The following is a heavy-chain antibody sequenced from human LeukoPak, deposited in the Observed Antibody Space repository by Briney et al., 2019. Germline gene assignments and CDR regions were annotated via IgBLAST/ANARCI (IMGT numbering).Heavy chain of an antibody. CDR1: GGSISSGGYY. J-gene: IGHJ4*02. Sequence: SETLSLTCTVSGGSISSGGYYWSWIRQHPGKGLEWIGYIYYSGSTYYNPSLKSRVTISVDTSKNQFSLKLSSVTAEDTAVYYCARMVGSRRGYYGYWGQGTLVTVSS. CDR3: ARMVGSRRGYYGY. CDR2: IYYSGST. V-gene: IGHV4-31*03. D-gene: IGHD2-15*01.